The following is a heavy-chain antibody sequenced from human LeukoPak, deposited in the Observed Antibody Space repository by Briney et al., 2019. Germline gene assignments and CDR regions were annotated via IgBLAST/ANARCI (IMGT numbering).Heavy chain of an antibody. CDR2: ISGSGGNT. D-gene: IGHD1-26*01. CDR3: ARLVGDVTTWDC. V-gene: IGHV3-23*01. Sequence: GGSLRLSCAASGFTFNNYAMSWVRQAPGKGLEWVSAISGSGGNTYYADSVKGRFTISRDNSKNTLYLQMNALRGEDTAVYYCARLVGDVTTWDCWGQGTLVTVSS. CDR1: GFTFNNYA. J-gene: IGHJ4*02.